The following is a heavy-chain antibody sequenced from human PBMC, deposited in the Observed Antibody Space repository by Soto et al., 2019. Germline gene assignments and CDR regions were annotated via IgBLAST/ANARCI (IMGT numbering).Heavy chain of an antibody. CDR1: GGSFSGYY. Sequence: PSETLSLTCAVYGGSFSGYYWSWIRQPPGKGLEWIGEINHSGSTNYNPSLKSRVTISVDTSKNQFSLKLSSVTAADTAVYYCARTAGRRETYYYGSGRTYGMDVWGQGTTVTVSS. J-gene: IGHJ6*02. D-gene: IGHD3-10*01. V-gene: IGHV4-34*01. CDR3: ARTAGRRETYYYGSGRTYGMDV. CDR2: INHSGST.